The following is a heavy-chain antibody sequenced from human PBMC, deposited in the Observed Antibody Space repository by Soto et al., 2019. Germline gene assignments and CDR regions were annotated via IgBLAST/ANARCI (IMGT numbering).Heavy chain of an antibody. V-gene: IGHV4-34*01. CDR1: GGSFSGYY. CDR3: ARGGLTGEPARPYYSVY. CDR2: INHSGST. Sequence: SETLSLTCAVYGGSFSGYYWSWIRQPPGKGLEWIGEINHSGSTNYNPSLKSRVTISVDTSKDQFSLKLSSVTAADTAVYYCARGGLTGEPARPYYSVYWGQGTLVTVSS. D-gene: IGHD6-6*01. J-gene: IGHJ4*02.